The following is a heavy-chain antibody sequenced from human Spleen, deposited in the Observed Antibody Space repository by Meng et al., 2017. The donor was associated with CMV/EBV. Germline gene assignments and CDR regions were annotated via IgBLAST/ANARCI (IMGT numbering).Heavy chain of an antibody. Sequence: GESLKISCAASGFSFFTYAMHWVRQAPGKGLEWVAVISYDGTNKYYVDSVKGRFAISRDNSKNTLYLQMNSLRIEDTALYYCAREGGPMRHLSLDDHYYAMDVWGQGTTVTVSS. V-gene: IGHV3-30*09. CDR1: GFSFFTYA. J-gene: IGHJ6*02. CDR2: ISYDGTNK. D-gene: IGHD1-1*01. CDR3: AREGGPMRHLSLDDHYYAMDV.